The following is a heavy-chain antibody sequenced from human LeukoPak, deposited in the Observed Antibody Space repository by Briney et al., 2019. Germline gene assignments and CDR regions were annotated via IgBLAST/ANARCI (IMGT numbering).Heavy chain of an antibody. D-gene: IGHD7-27*01. CDR2: TYYRSKWYN. J-gene: IGHJ3*02. CDR1: GDSVSSNSAA. V-gene: IGHV6-1*01. Sequence: SQTLSLTCAISGDSVSSNSAAWNWIRQSPSRGLEWLGRTYYRSKWYNDYAVSVKSRVTINPDTSKNQFSLQLNSVTPEDTAVYYCARGLGILGASAFDIWGQGTMVTVSS. CDR3: ARGLGILGASAFDI.